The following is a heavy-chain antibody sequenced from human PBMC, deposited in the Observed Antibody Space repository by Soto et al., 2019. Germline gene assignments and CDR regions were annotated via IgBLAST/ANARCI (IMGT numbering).Heavy chain of an antibody. D-gene: IGHD6-13*01. Sequence: QVQLVESGGGIVQPGRSLRLSCAASGFTFNYYGMHWVRQAPGKGLEWVAFISYDGSNKYYADSVKGRFTISRDNSKNTLYLQMNSLRAEDTAVYYCARVGGLAAAGYYFDYWGQGTLVTVSS. CDR3: ARVGGLAAAGYYFDY. CDR2: ISYDGSNK. J-gene: IGHJ4*02. CDR1: GFTFNYYG. V-gene: IGHV3-30*03.